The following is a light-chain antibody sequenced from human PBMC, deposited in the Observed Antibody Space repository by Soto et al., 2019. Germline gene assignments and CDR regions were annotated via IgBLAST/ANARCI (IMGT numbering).Light chain of an antibody. CDR3: SPYGSTSTRYV. CDR2: EVS. Sequence: QSALTQPASVSGSPGQSITISCTGTSSDVGGYHYVSWYQQHPGKAPKLMIYEVSNRPSGVSNRFSGSKSGNTASLTISGLQALVEADYFSSPYGSTSTRYVFGTGTKLTVL. CDR1: SSDVGGYHY. J-gene: IGLJ1*01. V-gene: IGLV2-14*01.